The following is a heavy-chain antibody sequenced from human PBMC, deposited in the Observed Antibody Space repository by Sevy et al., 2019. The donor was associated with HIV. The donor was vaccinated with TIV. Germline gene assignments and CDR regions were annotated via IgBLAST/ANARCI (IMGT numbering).Heavy chain of an antibody. D-gene: IGHD6-13*01. CDR2: ISYDGSNK. CDR1: GFTFSSYA. CDR3: ARGFGAAAHYYYGMDV. J-gene: IGHJ6*02. V-gene: IGHV3-30-3*01. Sequence: GGSLRLSCAASGFTFSSYAMHWVRQAPGKGLEWVAVISYDGSNKYYADSVKGRFTISRDNSKNTLYLQMNGLRAEDTAVYYCARGFGAAAHYYYGMDVWGQGTTVTVSS.